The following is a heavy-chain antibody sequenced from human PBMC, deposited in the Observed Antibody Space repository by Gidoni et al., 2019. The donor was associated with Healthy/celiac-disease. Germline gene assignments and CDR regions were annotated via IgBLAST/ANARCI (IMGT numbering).Heavy chain of an antibody. J-gene: IGHJ4*02. V-gene: IGHV4-59*01. Sequence: QVQLQESGPGLVKPSETLSLTCSVSGVSISSYYWSWIRQPPGKGLEWIGYIYYSGNSKYNPSLKSRVTMSVDTSKNQFSLKLSAVTAADTAVYYCVSHGGASGSSLSPVDYWGQGTLVTVSS. D-gene: IGHD3-10*01. CDR1: GVSISSYY. CDR3: VSHGGASGSSLSPVDY. CDR2: IYYSGNS.